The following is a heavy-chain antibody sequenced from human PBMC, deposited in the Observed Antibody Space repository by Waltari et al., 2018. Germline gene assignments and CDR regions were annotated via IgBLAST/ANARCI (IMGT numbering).Heavy chain of an antibody. V-gene: IGHV4-39*07. CDR1: GGSITTITYF. Sequence: QLQMQESGPGLVRPSATLSLTCAVSGGSITTITYFWGWIRQPPGKGLEWIGSFSYNGNTYYNPALKSRATISGDTSKNQVSLVLTSVTAADTAVYYCARGLGAIYWGHGTLVTVSS. J-gene: IGHJ4*01. CDR2: FSYNGNT. D-gene: IGHD2-21*01. CDR3: ARGLGAIY.